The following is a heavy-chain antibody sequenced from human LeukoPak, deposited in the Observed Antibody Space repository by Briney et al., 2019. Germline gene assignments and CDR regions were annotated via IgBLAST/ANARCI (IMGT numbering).Heavy chain of an antibody. J-gene: IGHJ4*02. V-gene: IGHV3-11*01. D-gene: IGHD5-12*01. CDR2: ISSGSTI. Sequence: KPGGSLRLSCAASGFTFSDYYMSWIRQAPGKGLEWVSYISSGSTIYYADSVKGRFTISRDNAKNSLYLQMNSLRAEDTAVYYCARDSGYEYDYWGQGTLVTVSS. CDR3: ARDSGYEYDY. CDR1: GFTFSDYY.